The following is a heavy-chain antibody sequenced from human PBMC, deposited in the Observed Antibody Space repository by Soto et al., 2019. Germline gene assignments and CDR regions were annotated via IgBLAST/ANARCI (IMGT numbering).Heavy chain of an antibody. CDR2: IYYSGST. V-gene: IGHV4-31*03. J-gene: IGHJ6*03. Sequence: QVQLQESGPGLVKPSQTLSLTCTVSGGSISSGGYYWSWIRQHPGKGLEWIGYIYYSGSTYYNPSLKSRVTISVDTSKNQFSLKLRSVTAEDTAVYYCASHSSSWPYYMDVWGKGTTVTVSS. CDR1: GGSISSGGYY. D-gene: IGHD6-13*01. CDR3: ASHSSSWPYYMDV.